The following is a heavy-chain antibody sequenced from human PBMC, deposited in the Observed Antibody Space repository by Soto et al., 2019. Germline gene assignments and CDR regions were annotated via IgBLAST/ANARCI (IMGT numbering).Heavy chain of an antibody. CDR3: ARKAYCGGDCYSEEYYYGMDV. CDR1: GGTFSSYA. V-gene: IGHV1-69*13. Sequence: SVKVSCKASGGTFSSYAISWVRQAPGQGLEWMGGIIPIFGTANYAQKFQGRVTITADESTSTAYMELSSLRSEDTAVYYCARKAYCGGDCYSEEYYYGMDVWGQGTTVTVSS. J-gene: IGHJ6*02. CDR2: IIPIFGTA. D-gene: IGHD2-21*02.